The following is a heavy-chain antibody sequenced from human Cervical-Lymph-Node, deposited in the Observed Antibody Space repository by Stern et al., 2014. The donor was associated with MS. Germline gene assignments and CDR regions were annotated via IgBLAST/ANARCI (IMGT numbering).Heavy chain of an antibody. CDR3: ARTKTVTTYYGMDV. CDR1: GYTFTDYY. Sequence: QVQLVQSGAEVKKPGASVKVSCKASGYTFTDYYLHWVRQAPGQGLEWMGWINPGHGGTNSAQKFQGRVTMTRDTAISTAYMELSRLTSDDTAVYYCARTKTVTTYYGMDVWGQGTTVTVSS. J-gene: IGHJ6*02. CDR2: INPGHGGT. V-gene: IGHV1-2*02. D-gene: IGHD4-17*01.